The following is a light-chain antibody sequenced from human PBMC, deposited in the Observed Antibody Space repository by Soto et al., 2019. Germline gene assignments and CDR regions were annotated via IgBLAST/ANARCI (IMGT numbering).Light chain of an antibody. J-gene: IGKJ4*01. CDR2: GAS. CDR3: QKYHFAPLP. CDR1: QDIGNY. Sequence: DIQLTQSPSSLSASVGDRITITCRPSQDIGNYLAWYQQKPGKVPKLLIYGASTLQVGVPTRFSGGGSGTDFTLTISSLLPEDVATYYCQKYHFAPLPFGGGTKVEIK. V-gene: IGKV1-27*01.